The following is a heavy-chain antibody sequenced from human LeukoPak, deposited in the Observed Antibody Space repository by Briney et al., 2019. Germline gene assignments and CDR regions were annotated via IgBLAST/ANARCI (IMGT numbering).Heavy chain of an antibody. J-gene: IGHJ3*02. CDR2: IIPILGIA. CDR3: ARSGAGEWGYYGSGSPWVAFDI. D-gene: IGHD3-10*01. V-gene: IGHV1-69*04. Sequence: SVKVSCKASGGTFSSYAISWVRQAPGQGLEWMGRIIPILGIANYAQKFQGRVTITADKSTSTAYMELSSLRSEDTAVYYCARSGAGEWGYYGSGSPWVAFDIWGQGTMVTVSS. CDR1: GGTFSSYA.